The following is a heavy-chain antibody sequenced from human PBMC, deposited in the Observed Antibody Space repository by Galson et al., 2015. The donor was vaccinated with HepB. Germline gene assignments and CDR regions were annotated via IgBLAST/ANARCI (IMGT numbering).Heavy chain of an antibody. V-gene: IGHV3-23*01. CDR3: AKVGYCSSTSCYAERYQYYYGMDV. Sequence: SLRLSCAASGFTFSSYAMSWVRQAPGKGLEWVSTITGSGGSTYYADSVKGRFTISRDNSKNTLYLQMNSLRAEDTAVYYCAKVGYCSSTSCYAERYQYYYGMDVWGQGTSVTVSS. CDR2: ITGSGGST. CDR1: GFTFSSYA. D-gene: IGHD2-2*01. J-gene: IGHJ6*02.